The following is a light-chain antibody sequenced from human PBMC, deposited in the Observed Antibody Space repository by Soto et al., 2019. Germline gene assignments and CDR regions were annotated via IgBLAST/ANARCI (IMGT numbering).Light chain of an antibody. J-gene: IGKJ2*01. CDR1: QSISSW. CDR2: DAS. Sequence: DIQMTQSPSTLSASVGDRVIITCRASQSISSWLAWYQQKPGKAPKLLIYDASRLESGVPSRFSGSGSGTEFTLTISSLQPDDFATYYCQQYRTFGQGTKLEIK. V-gene: IGKV1-5*01. CDR3: QQYRT.